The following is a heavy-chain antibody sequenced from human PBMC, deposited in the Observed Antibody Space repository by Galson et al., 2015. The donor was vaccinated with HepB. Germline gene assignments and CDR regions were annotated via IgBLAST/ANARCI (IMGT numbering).Heavy chain of an antibody. CDR2: IVGGGSYT. CDR3: AKDVRESGTTFPHCHCHSGMDI. V-gene: IGHV3-23*01. J-gene: IGHJ6*02. Sequence: SLRLSCAASGFTFSNYAMSWVRQAPGRGLEWVAVIVGGGSYTSYAESVSGRFTISRDNSKKTLSLQMNSLRAEDTAVYYCAKDVRESGTTFPHCHCHSGMDIWGQGTTVTVSS. D-gene: IGHD1-1*01. CDR1: GFTFSNYA.